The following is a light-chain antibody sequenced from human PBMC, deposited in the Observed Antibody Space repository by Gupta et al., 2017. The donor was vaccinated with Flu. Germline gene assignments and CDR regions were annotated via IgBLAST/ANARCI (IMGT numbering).Light chain of an antibody. CDR1: SSNIGNNY. CDR2: ENN. Sequence: QSVLTQPPSVSAAPGQKVTISCSGSSSNIGNNYVSWYQQLPGTAPKLLIYENNKRPAGIPDRFSGSKYGTSATLSITGLQTGDEADYYCGTGDSSRSAVVFGGGTKLTVL. V-gene: IGLV1-51*02. CDR3: GTGDSSRSAVV. J-gene: IGLJ2*01.